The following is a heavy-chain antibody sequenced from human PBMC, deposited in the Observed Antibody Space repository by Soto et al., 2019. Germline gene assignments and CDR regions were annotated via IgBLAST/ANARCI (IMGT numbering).Heavy chain of an antibody. J-gene: IGHJ4*02. CDR1: GFTFSSYA. Sequence: QVQLVESGGGVVQPGRSLRLPCAASGFTFSSYAMHWVRQAPGKGLEWVAVISYDGSNKYYADSVKGRFTISRDNSKNTLYLQMNSLRAEDTAVYYCARVPSSSGRAHFDYWGQGTLVTVSS. CDR2: ISYDGSNK. D-gene: IGHD2-15*01. V-gene: IGHV3-30-3*01. CDR3: ARVPSSSGRAHFDY.